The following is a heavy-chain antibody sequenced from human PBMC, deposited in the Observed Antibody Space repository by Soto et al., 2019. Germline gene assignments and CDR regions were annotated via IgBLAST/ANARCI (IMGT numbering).Heavy chain of an antibody. CDR3: ARGGSGDIVVVAAIDY. V-gene: IGHV4-31*03. CDR2: IFYSGST. CDR1: GGSISSGNYY. J-gene: IGHJ4*02. D-gene: IGHD2-15*01. Sequence: QVQLQESGPGLVKHSQTLSLTCTVSGGSISSGNYYWSWIRQHPGKGLEWIGYIFYSGSTYYNPSLQSRVPISVDTSKHPCSLKLSSVTAADTAVSYCARGGSGDIVVVAAIDYWGQGTLVTVSS.